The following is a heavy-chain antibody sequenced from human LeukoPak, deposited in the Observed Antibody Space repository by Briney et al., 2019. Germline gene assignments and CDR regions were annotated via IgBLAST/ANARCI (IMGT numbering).Heavy chain of an antibody. V-gene: IGHV3-48*01. Sequence: GGSLRLSCAASGFVFSSSGMSWVRQAPGKGLEWVSYISSRSSTIYYADSVKGRFTIPRDNAKNSLYLQMNSLRAEDTAVYYCARSWELDIWGQGTMVTVSS. CDR1: GFVFSSSG. CDR3: ARSWELDI. J-gene: IGHJ3*02. CDR2: ISSRSSTI. D-gene: IGHD1-26*01.